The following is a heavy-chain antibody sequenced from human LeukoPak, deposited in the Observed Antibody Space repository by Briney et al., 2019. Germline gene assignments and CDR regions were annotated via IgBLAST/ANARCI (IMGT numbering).Heavy chain of an antibody. CDR1: GGFISNSAYY. D-gene: IGHD3-3*02. CDR2: IYYSGST. V-gene: IGHV4-61*08. J-gene: IGHJ4*02. Sequence: SETLSLTCTVSGGFISNSAYYWSWIRQPPGKGLEWIGYIYYSGSTNYNPSLKSRVTISVDTSKNQFSLNLSSVTAADTAVYYCARGGDSKHLVNWGQGTLVTVSS. CDR3: ARGGDSKHLVN.